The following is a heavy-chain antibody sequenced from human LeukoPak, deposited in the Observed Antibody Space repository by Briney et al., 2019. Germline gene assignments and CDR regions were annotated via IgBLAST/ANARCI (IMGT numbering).Heavy chain of an antibody. J-gene: IGHJ4*02. V-gene: IGHV4-59*01. CDR3: ARGKNLWDY. D-gene: IGHD1-14*01. CDR1: GGSIGSYY. CDR2: IYYSGST. Sequence: SETLSLTCTVSGGSIGSYYWSWIRQPPGKGLEWIGYIYYSGSTNYNPSLKSRVTISVDTSKNQFSLKLSSVTAADTAVYYCARGKNLWDYWGQGTLVTVSS.